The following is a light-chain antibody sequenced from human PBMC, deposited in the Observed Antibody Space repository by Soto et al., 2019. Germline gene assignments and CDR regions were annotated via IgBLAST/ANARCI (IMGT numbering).Light chain of an antibody. CDR2: RDN. V-gene: IGLV1-47*01. J-gene: IGLJ3*02. Sequence: QSVLTQPPSASATPGQRVTISCSGSTSNIGRDYVYWYQQLPGTAPKLLIYRDNQRPSGVPDRFSASKSGTSASLAISGLRSEDEADYYCAAWDDSLSVPLFGGGTKLTVL. CDR1: TSNIGRDY. CDR3: AAWDDSLSVPL.